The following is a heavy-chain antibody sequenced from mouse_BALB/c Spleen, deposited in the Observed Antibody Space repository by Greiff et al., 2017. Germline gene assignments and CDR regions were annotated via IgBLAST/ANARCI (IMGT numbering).Heavy chain of an antibody. CDR1: GYTFTSYW. V-gene: IGHV1S81*02. CDR2: INPSNGRT. D-gene: IGHD2-2*01. Sequence: QVQLQQPGAELVKPGASVKLSCKASGYTFTSYWMHWVKQRPGQGLEWIGEINPSNGRTNYNEKFKSKATLTVDKSSSTAYMQLSSLTSEDSAVYYCAREGYDWGQGTLVTVSA. J-gene: IGHJ3*01. CDR3: AREGYD.